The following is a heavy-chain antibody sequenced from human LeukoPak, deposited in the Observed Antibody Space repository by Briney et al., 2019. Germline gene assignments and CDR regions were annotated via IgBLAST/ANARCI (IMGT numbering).Heavy chain of an antibody. Sequence: ASVKVSCKASGYTFTSYGISWVRQAPGQGLEWVGWISAYNGNTNYAQKLQGRVTMTTDTSTSTAYMELRSLRSDDTAVYYCARDRGHIVVVTAITFDIWGQGTMVTVSS. D-gene: IGHD2-21*02. CDR1: GYTFTSYG. CDR2: ISAYNGNT. J-gene: IGHJ3*02. V-gene: IGHV1-18*01. CDR3: ARDRGHIVVVTAITFDI.